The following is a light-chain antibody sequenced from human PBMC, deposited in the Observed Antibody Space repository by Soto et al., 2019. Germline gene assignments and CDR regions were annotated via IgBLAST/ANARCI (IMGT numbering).Light chain of an antibody. V-gene: IGLV2-23*01. CDR1: SSNIGSYNF. CDR3: CSYAGTSSRV. CDR2: EAT. J-gene: IGLJ3*02. Sequence: QSALTQPASVSGSPGQSITISCTGTSSNIGSYNFVSWYQQRPGRAPKLMIFEATKRPSGVPPRFSGSKSGNTASRTISGLQAEDEADYYCCSYAGTSSRVFGGGTKLTVL.